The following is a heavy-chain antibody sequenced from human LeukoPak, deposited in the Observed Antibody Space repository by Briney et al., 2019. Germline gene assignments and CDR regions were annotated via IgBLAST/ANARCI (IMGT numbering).Heavy chain of an antibody. J-gene: IGHJ4*02. Sequence: SQTLSLTCAISGDSISSNSAAWNWIRQSPSRGLEWLGRTYYRSKWYNDYAGSVKSRITINPDTSKNQFSLQLNSVTPEDTAVYYCARDLADPVQNSGRGYYFDYWGPGTLVTVSS. CDR3: ARDLADPVQNSGRGYYFDY. CDR1: GDSISSNSAA. CDR2: TYYRSKWYN. D-gene: IGHD1-26*01. V-gene: IGHV6-1*01.